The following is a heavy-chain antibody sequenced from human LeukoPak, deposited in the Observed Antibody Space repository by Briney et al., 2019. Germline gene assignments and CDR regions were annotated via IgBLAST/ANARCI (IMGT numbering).Heavy chain of an antibody. CDR2: IYHSGST. V-gene: IGHV4-38-2*01. CDR1: GYSISSGCY. Sequence: KSSETLSLTCAVSGYSISSGCYWGWIRQPPGKGLEWIGSIYHSGSTYYNPSLKSRVTISVDTSKNQFSPKLSSVTAADTAVYYCAAAVAGKLDYWGQGTLVTVSS. D-gene: IGHD6-19*01. CDR3: AAAVAGKLDY. J-gene: IGHJ4*02.